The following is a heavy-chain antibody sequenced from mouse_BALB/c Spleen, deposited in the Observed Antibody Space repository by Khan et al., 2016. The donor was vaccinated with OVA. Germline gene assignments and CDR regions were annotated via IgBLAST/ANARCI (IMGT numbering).Heavy chain of an antibody. Sequence: QVQLQQSGTELARPGASVKLSCKASGYIFIDYNINWVKQRPGQGLEWIGEISPGSGNTNYNEKFKGKATLTADKSSSTAYLQLSSLTSEDSAVYFCVSGWGSWFPYWGQGTLVTVSA. J-gene: IGHJ3*01. CDR2: ISPGSGNT. V-gene: IGHV1-77*01. CDR1: GYIFIDYN. D-gene: IGHD1-1*02. CDR3: VSGWGSWFPY.